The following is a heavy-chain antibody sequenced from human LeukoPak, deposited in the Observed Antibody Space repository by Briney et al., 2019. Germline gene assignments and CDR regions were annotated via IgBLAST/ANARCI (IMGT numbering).Heavy chain of an antibody. CDR3: AREDYSNYEVNY. D-gene: IGHD4-11*01. CDR1: GYTFTDYY. J-gene: IGHJ4*02. V-gene: IGHV1-2*02. CDR2: INPNSGGT. Sequence: ASVKVSCKASGYTFTDYYIHWARQAPGQGLEWMGWINPNSGGTNYAQKFQGRVTMTRDTSISTAYMELSRLRSDDTAVYYCAREDYSNYEVNYWGQGTLVTVSS.